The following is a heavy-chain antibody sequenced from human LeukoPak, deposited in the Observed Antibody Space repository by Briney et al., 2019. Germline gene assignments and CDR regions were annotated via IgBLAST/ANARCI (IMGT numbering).Heavy chain of an antibody. Sequence: GGSLRLSCAASGFSFSDPSIHWVRQASGKGLEWVGRIRSKANSYATAYAASVKGRFTISRDDSKNTAYLQMNSLKTEDTAVYFCTRILGDSGGYYGDNWGQGTLVTVSS. D-gene: IGHD3-22*01. J-gene: IGHJ4*02. CDR3: TRILGDSGGYYGDN. V-gene: IGHV3-73*01. CDR2: IRSKANSYAT. CDR1: GFSFSDPS.